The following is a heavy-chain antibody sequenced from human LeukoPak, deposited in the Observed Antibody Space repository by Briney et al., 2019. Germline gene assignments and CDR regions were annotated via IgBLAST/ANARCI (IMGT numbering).Heavy chain of an antibody. D-gene: IGHD4-17*01. CDR2: ISGSGGST. CDR3: AKQTGAYGDDRDVPFDY. J-gene: IGHJ4*02. V-gene: IGHV3-23*01. Sequence: GGSLRLSCAASGFTFSSYAMSWVRQAPGKGLEWVSAISGSGGSTYYADSVKGRFTISRDNSKNTLYLQMNSLRAEDTAVYYCAKQTGAYGDDRDVPFDYWGQGTLVTVSS. CDR1: GFTFSSYA.